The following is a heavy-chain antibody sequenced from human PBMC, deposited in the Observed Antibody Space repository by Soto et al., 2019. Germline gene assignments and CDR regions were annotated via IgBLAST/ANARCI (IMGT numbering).Heavy chain of an antibody. Sequence: QVQLVESGGGVVQPGRSLRLSCAASGFTFSSYGMHWVRQAPGKGLEWVAVIWYDGSNKYYADSVKGRFTISRDNSKNTLYLQMSSLRAEDTAVYYCAREGDGYNFGYWGQGTLVTVSS. D-gene: IGHD5-12*01. CDR2: IWYDGSNK. V-gene: IGHV3-33*01. CDR1: GFTFSSYG. CDR3: AREGDGYNFGY. J-gene: IGHJ4*02.